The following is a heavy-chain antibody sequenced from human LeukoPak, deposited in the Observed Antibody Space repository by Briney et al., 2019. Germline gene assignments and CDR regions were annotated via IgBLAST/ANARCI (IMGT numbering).Heavy chain of an antibody. CDR2: MSGDGVST. CDR3: ARESGKFDY. Sequence: PGGSLRLSCVASGLPIGDFAMHWVRQAPGQGLEWVSLMSGDGVSTFLTDSVKGRFSISRDNSKNSLFLEMSSLRTEDTAMYYCARESGKFDYWGQGTLVAVSS. CDR1: GLPIGDFA. J-gene: IGHJ4*02. V-gene: IGHV3-43*02.